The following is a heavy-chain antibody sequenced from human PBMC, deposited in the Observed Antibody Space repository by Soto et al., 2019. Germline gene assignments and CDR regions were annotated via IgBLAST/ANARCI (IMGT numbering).Heavy chain of an antibody. Sequence: QLVESGGGLIQPGGSLRLSCAVSGFSVSGKYMSWVRQAPGKGLDWVSVIYSGGSAYYADSVKGRVTISRDESQNTLYLQMNSLRAEDTAVYYCARSMMVRGVLFDLWGQGTLVSVSS. D-gene: IGHD3-10*01. CDR2: IYSGGSA. V-gene: IGHV3-53*01. CDR3: ARSMMVRGVLFDL. J-gene: IGHJ4*02. CDR1: GFSVSGKY.